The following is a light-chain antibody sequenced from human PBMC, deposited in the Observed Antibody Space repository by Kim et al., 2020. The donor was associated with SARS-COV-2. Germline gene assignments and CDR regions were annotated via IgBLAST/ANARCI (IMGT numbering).Light chain of an antibody. J-gene: IGLJ2*01. V-gene: IGLV3-21*04. CDR2: YDS. CDR1: SIGSKS. CDR3: QVWDSSSDHRVV. Sequence: PEETARVSCGGNSIGSKSVHWYQQKSGQAPVLVISYDSDRTSGIPERFSGSNSGNTATLTISRVEAGDEADYYCQVWDSSSDHRVVFGGGTKVTVL.